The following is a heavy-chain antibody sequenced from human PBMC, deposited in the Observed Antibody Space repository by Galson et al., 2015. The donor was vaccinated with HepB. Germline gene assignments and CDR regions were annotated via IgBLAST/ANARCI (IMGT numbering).Heavy chain of an antibody. CDR1: GFTFSNYA. CDR3: AKVRLRDPNGAKDY. CDR2: ISASGTGT. J-gene: IGHJ4*02. V-gene: IGHV3-23*01. D-gene: IGHD2-8*01. Sequence: SLRLSCAASGFTFSNYAMSWVRQAPGKGLDRVSAISASGTGTYYADSVKGRFTISRDNSKNTLYPQMNSLSAEDTAVYYCAKVRLRDPNGAKDYWGQGTLVTVSS.